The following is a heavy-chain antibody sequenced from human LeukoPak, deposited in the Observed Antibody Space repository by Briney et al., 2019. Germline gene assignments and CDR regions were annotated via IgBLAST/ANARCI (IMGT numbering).Heavy chain of an antibody. CDR2: ISYDGSNK. Sequence: GGSLRLSCAASGFTFSSYAMHWVRQAPGKGLEWVAVISYDGSNKYYADSVKGRFTISRDNSKNTLYLQMNSLRAEDTAVYYCAKTAPTSDIVVVVAANYYYMDVWGKGTTVTVSS. CDR1: GFTFSSYA. J-gene: IGHJ6*03. D-gene: IGHD2-15*01. V-gene: IGHV3-30*04. CDR3: AKTAPTSDIVVVVAANYYYMDV.